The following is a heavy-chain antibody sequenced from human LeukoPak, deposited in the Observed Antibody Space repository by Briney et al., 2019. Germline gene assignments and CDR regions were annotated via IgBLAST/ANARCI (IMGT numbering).Heavy chain of an antibody. CDR1: GFTFSSYA. Sequence: GGSLRLSCAASGFTFSSYAMNWVRQAPGKGLEWVSGISGSGDRTYYADSVKGRFTISRDNSENALYLQMNSLRAEDTAVYFCAKDTDIYYYYYDMDVWGQGTTVTVSS. J-gene: IGHJ6*02. V-gene: IGHV3-23*01. CDR3: AKDTDIYYYYYDMDV. D-gene: IGHD3-9*01. CDR2: ISGSGDRT.